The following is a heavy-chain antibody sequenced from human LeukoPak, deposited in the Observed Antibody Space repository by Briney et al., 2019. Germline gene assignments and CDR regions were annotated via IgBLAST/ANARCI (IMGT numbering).Heavy chain of an antibody. J-gene: IGHJ5*02. V-gene: IGHV1-18*01. CDR3: ARGVGFGELRWFDP. Sequence: ASLKVSCKASDYTFTSYGISWGRQAPGHGLEWRGWVSAYNDNTNYAQKLQGRVTMTTDTSTSTAYMERRSLRSDDTAVYYCARGVGFGELRWFDPWGQGTLVTVSS. D-gene: IGHD3-10*01. CDR2: VSAYNDNT. CDR1: DYTFTSYG.